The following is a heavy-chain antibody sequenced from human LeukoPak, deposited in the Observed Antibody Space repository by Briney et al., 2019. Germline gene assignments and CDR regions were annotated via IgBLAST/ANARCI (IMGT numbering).Heavy chain of an antibody. CDR1: GGSFSGYY. V-gene: IGHV4-34*01. J-gene: IGHJ4*02. D-gene: IGHD5-12*01. Sequence: PSETLSLTCAVYGGSFSGYYWSWIRQPPGKGLEWIGEINHSGSTNYNPSLKSRVTISVDTSKNQFSLKLSSVTAADTAVYYCAKDKGPWWLPFIDYWGQGTLVTVSS. CDR3: AKDKGPWWLPFIDY. CDR2: INHSGST.